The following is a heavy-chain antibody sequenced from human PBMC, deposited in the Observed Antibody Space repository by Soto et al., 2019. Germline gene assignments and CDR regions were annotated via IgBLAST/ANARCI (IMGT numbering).Heavy chain of an antibody. J-gene: IGHJ6*02. Sequence: QVQLVQSGAEVKKPGASVKVSCKASGYTFTSYGISWVRQAPGQGLEGMGWISAYNGKTNYAQKLQGRVTMTTDTSKSTAYMELRSLRSDDTAVYYCAREAQRIRYFDWFREGDAWGMDVWGQGTTVTVSS. D-gene: IGHD3-9*01. CDR1: GYTFTSYG. CDR2: ISAYNGKT. V-gene: IGHV1-18*01. CDR3: AREAQRIRYFDWFREGDAWGMDV.